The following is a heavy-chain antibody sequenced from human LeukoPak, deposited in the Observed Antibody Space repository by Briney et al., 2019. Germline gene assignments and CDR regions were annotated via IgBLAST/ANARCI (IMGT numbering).Heavy chain of an antibody. D-gene: IGHD6-19*01. CDR2: IYSGGST. CDR1: GFTVSSNY. J-gene: IGHJ4*02. Sequence: GGSLRLSCAASGFTVSSNYMSWVRQAPGKGLEWVSVIYSGGSTYYADYVKGRFTISRHNSKNTLYLQMNSLRAEDRAVYYCARRAVAGFGFWWGQGTLVTVSS. V-gene: IGHV3-53*04. CDR3: ARRAVAGFGFW.